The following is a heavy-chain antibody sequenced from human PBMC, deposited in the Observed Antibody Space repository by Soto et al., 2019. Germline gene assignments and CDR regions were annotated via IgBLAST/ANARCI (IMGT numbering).Heavy chain of an antibody. CDR2: VFSSVSA. CDR3: ARDGMTTGDT. V-gene: IGHV4-4*07. CDR1: GVSVRSYT. Sequence: SETLSLTCIVSGVSVRSYTWSWVRQPANKGLEWIGRVFSSVSATYNPSLKSRVSISMDTPENRISLKLDSVTASDAGVYFCARDGMTTGDTWGPGTLVTVSS. D-gene: IGHD2-21*02. J-gene: IGHJ4*02.